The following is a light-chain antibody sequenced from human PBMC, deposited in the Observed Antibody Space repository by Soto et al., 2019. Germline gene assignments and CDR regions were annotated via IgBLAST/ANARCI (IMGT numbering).Light chain of an antibody. CDR2: GAS. CDR3: QQRSNWPPT. V-gene: IGKV3-11*01. Sequence: DIVLTQSPGTLSLSPWERVTLSCRASQIVPSDYLAWYHQEPGQAPRLLIYGASNRATGIPARFSGSGSGTDFTLSISSLEPEDFAVYYCQQRSNWPPTFGQGTRLEIK. J-gene: IGKJ5*01. CDR1: QIVPSDY.